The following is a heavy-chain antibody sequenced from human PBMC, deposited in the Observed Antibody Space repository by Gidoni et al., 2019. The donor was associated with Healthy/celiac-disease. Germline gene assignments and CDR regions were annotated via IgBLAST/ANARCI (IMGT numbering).Heavy chain of an antibody. D-gene: IGHD2-15*01. CDR3: ARQYPDRRYCSGGSCYSRAVSGYFDY. CDR1: GGTFSSYA. CDR2: IIPIFGTA. V-gene: IGHV1-69*01. Sequence: QVQLVQSGAEVKKPGSSVKVSCKASGGTFSSYAISWVRQAPGQGLEWMGGIIPIFGTANYAQKFQGRVTITADESTSTAYMELSSLRSEDTAVYYCARQYPDRRYCSGGSCYSRAVSGYFDYWGQGTLVTVSS. J-gene: IGHJ4*02.